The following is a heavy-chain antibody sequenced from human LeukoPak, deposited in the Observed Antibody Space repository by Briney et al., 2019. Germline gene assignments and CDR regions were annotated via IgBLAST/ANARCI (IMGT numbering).Heavy chain of an antibody. CDR2: IYYSGST. Sequence: SETLSLTCTVSGGSISSYYWSWIRQPPGKGLEWIGYIYYSGSTNYNPSLKSRVTISVDTSKNQFSLKLSSVTAADTAVYYRAREYSGSYFDYWGQGTLVTVSS. V-gene: IGHV4-59*01. CDR3: AREYSGSYFDY. CDR1: GGSISSYY. D-gene: IGHD1-26*01. J-gene: IGHJ4*02.